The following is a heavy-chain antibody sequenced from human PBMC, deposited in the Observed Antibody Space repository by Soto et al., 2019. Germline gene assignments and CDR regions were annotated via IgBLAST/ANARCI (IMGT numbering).Heavy chain of an antibody. CDR2: IIPIFGPA. CDR3: ARAPCVVVVAANY. D-gene: IGHD2-15*01. J-gene: IGHJ4*02. V-gene: IGHV1-69*12. CDR1: GGTFSSYA. Sequence: QVQLVQSGAEVKKPGSSVKVSCKASGGTFSSYAISWVRQAPGQGLEWRGGIIPIFGPANDAQKFQGRGPVPADEATRTAHMELTSLSSADTAVYYCARAPCVVVVAANYWRQGTLVAVSS.